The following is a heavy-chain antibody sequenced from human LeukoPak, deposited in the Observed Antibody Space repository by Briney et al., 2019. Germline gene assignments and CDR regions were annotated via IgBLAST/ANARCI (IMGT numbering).Heavy chain of an antibody. J-gene: IGHJ4*02. D-gene: IGHD2-2*02. CDR1: GGSISSSNW. CDR3: ARVGCSSTSCYTVLDY. V-gene: IGHV4-4*02. Sequence: TSETLSLTCAVSGGSISSSNWWSWVRQPPGKGLEWIGEIYHSGSTNYNPSLKSRVTISVDKSKNQFSLKLSSVTAADTAVYYCARVGCSSTSCYTVLDYWGQGTLVTVTS. CDR2: IYHSGST.